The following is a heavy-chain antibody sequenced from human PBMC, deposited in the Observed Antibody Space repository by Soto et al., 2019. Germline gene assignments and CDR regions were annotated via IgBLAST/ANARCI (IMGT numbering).Heavy chain of an antibody. CDR3: ARDRRYSGYGCLDV. J-gene: IGHJ6*04. V-gene: IGHV3-7*01. Sequence: GESLKISCAASGFTFSSYWMSWVRQAPGKGLEWVANIKQDGSEKYYVDSVKGRFTISRDNAKNSLYLQMNSLRAEDTAVYYCARDRRYSGYGCLDVWGKGTTVTVSS. CDR2: IKQDGSEK. CDR1: GFTFSSYW. D-gene: IGHD5-12*01.